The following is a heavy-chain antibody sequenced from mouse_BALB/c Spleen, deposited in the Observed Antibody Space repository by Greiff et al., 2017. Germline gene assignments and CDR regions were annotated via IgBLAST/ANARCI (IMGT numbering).Heavy chain of an antibody. CDR2: IWSGGST. D-gene: IGHD2-1*01. V-gene: IGHV2-2*02. CDR3: ARERNYGNYVDFDV. Sequence: VKLQESGPGLVQPSQSLSITCTVSGFSLTSYGVHWVRQSPGKGLEWLGVIWSGGSTDYNAAFISRLSISKDNSKSQVFFKMNSLQANDTAIYYCARERNYGNYVDFDVWGAGTTVTVSS. CDR1: GFSLTSYG. J-gene: IGHJ1*01.